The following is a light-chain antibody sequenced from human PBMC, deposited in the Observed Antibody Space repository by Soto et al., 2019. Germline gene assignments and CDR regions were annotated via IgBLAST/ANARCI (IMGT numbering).Light chain of an antibody. CDR3: HQYADSPQT. Sequence: EIVLSQSPGTLSLSPGERATLSCRASQSVSSSYLSWYQQKPGQAPRLLIYGASSRATGIPDRFSGSGSGTDFTLTIGRLEPEDFAVYFCHQYADSPQTFGQGTKVDIK. CDR2: GAS. V-gene: IGKV3-20*01. CDR1: QSVSSSY. J-gene: IGKJ2*01.